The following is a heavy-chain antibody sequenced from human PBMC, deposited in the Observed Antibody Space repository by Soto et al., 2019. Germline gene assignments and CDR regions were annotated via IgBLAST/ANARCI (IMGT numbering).Heavy chain of an antibody. Sequence: PVGSLRLSCAASGFTFSSYAMSWVRQAPGKGLEWVSAISGSGGSTYYADSVKGRFTISRDNSKNTLYLQMNSLRAEDTAVYYCAKKLSDILTGYFRYYYYYGMDVWGQGTTVTVSS. CDR3: AKKLSDILTGYFRYYYYYGMDV. J-gene: IGHJ6*02. V-gene: IGHV3-23*01. D-gene: IGHD3-9*01. CDR2: ISGSGGST. CDR1: GFTFSSYA.